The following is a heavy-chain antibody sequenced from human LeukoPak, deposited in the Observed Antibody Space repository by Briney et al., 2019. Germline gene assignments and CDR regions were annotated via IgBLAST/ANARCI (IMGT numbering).Heavy chain of an antibody. V-gene: IGHV3-64*01. CDR3: ARVVAGTWVRFDP. D-gene: IGHD6-19*01. CDR2: ISSNGGST. Sequence: GGSLRLSCAASGFTFSSYAMHWVRQAPGKGLEYVSAISSNGGSTYYANSVKGRFTISRDNSKNTLYLQMGSLRAEDMAVYYCARVVAGTWVRFDPWGQGTLVTVSS. CDR1: GFTFSSYA. J-gene: IGHJ5*02.